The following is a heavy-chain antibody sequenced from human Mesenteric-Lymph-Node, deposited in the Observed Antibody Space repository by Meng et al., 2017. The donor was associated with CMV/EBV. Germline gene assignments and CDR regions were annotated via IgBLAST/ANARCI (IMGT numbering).Heavy chain of an antibody. CDR3: ARRFLEWFDY. CDR1: GFTFTGYY. V-gene: IGHV1-2*02. CDR2: INPNSGAT. Sequence: ASVKVSCKASGFTFTGYYLNWVRQAPGQGLEWMGWINPNSGATNYAQKLQGRVTMTTDTSTSTAYMELRSLRSDDTAVYYCARRFLEWFDYWGQGTLVTVSS. D-gene: IGHD3-3*01. J-gene: IGHJ4*02.